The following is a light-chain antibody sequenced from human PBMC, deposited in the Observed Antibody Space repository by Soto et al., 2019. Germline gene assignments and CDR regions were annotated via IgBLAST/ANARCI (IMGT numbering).Light chain of an antibody. CDR2: LNSDGRH. J-gene: IGLJ2*01. CDR1: SGHSNYA. Sequence: QLVLTKSPSASASLGASVKLTCTLSSGHSNYAIAWHQQQPEKGPRYLMKLNSDGRHSKGDGIPDRFSGSTSGAERYLTISSLQSEDEADYYCQTWGTGIQVFGGGTKLTVL. V-gene: IGLV4-69*01. CDR3: QTWGTGIQV.